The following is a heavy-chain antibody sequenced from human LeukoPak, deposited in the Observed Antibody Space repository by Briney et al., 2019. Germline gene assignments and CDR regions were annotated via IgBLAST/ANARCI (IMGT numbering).Heavy chain of an antibody. V-gene: IGHV4-59*01. CDR2: IYYSGST. J-gene: IGHJ4*02. Sequence: PSETLSLTCTVSVGSISSYYWSWIRQPPGKGLEWIGYIYYSGSTNYNPSLKSRVTISVDTSKNQFSLKLSSVTAADTAVYYCARAEGSSSWNPYYFDYWGQGTLVTVSS. D-gene: IGHD6-13*01. CDR3: ARAEGSSSWNPYYFDY. CDR1: VGSISSYY.